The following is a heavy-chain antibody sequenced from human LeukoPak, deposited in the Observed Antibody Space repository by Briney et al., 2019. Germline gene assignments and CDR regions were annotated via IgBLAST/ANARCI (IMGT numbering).Heavy chain of an antibody. V-gene: IGHV4-39*07. CDR3: ARDLPEYSYGPMGLDY. Sequence: SETLSLTCTVSGGSISTRSYYWGWIRQPPGNGLEWIGSIYYSGSTYYNPSLKSRVTISVDTSKNQFSLKLSSVTAADTAVYYCARDLPEYSYGPMGLDYWGQGTLVTVSS. J-gene: IGHJ4*02. D-gene: IGHD5-18*01. CDR1: GGSISTRSYY. CDR2: IYYSGST.